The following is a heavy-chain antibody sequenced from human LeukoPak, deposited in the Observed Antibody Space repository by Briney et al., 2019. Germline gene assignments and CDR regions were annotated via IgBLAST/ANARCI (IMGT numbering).Heavy chain of an antibody. CDR3: AISGFWTDHPAFDI. D-gene: IGHD3/OR15-3a*01. J-gene: IGHJ3*02. CDR2: IKTKTGKP. V-gene: IGHV7-4-1*02. CDR1: GYTFTNYG. Sequence: ASVKVSCKASGYTFTNYGVNWVRQAPGQGLEWMGWIKTKTGKPTYAQGFTGRFVFSLDTSVTTAYLQISSLKDEDTAVYYCAISGFWTDHPAFDIWGQGTMVTVSS.